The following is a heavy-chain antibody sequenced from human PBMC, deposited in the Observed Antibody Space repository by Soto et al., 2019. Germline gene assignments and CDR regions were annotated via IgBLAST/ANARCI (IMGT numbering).Heavy chain of an antibody. D-gene: IGHD3-10*01. CDR3: ARDRGGYGPPDV. V-gene: IGHV3-11*06. Sequence: QVQLVESGGGLVKPGGSLRLSYAASGFSFSDSYMSWVRQAPGKGLEWVSYISGTSGYTGYADSVKGRFTISRDNAKNSLYLRMNSLRVEDTAVYYCARDRGGYGPPDVWGQGTTVTVSS. J-gene: IGHJ6*02. CDR2: ISGTSGYT. CDR1: GFSFSDSY.